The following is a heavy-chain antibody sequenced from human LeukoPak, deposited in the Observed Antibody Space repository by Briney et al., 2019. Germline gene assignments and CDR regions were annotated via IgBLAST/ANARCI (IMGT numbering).Heavy chain of an antibody. Sequence: PSKTLSLTCAVYGGSFSGYYWSWIRQPPGKGLEWIGEINHSGSTNYNPSLKSRVTISVDTSKNQFSLKLSSVTAADTAVYYCARAEIGVVRGVRRRHAFDIWGQGTMVTVSS. J-gene: IGHJ3*02. V-gene: IGHV4-34*01. CDR3: ARAEIGVVRGVRRRHAFDI. D-gene: IGHD3-10*01. CDR2: INHSGST. CDR1: GGSFSGYY.